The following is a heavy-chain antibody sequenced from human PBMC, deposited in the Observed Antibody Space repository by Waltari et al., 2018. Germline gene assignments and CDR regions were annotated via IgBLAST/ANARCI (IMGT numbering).Heavy chain of an antibody. CDR1: GGSISSYY. D-gene: IGHD3-10*01. CDR2: IYTSGST. CDR3: ASTRLITMVRGGFDY. J-gene: IGHJ4*02. V-gene: IGHV4-4*07. Sequence: QVQLQESGPGLVKPSETLSLTCTVSGGSISSYYRSWIRQPAGKGLEWIGRIYTSGSTNYNPSLKSRVTMSVDTSKNQFSLKLSSVTAADTAVYYCASTRLITMVRGGFDYWGQGTLVTVSS.